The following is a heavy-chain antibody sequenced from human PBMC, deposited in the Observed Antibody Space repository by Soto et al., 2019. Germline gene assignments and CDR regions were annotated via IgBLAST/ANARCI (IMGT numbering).Heavy chain of an antibody. V-gene: IGHV6-1*01. J-gene: IGHJ5*02. CDR3: ARVEYSSSYNWFDP. CDR2: TYYRSKWYN. Sequence: KQSQTLSLTCAISGDRVSSNSAAWNWIRQSPSRGLEWLGRTYYRSKWYNDYAVSVKSRITINPDTSKNQFSLQLNSVTPEDTAVYYCARVEYSSSYNWFDPWGQGTLVTVSS. CDR1: GDRVSSNSAA. D-gene: IGHD6-6*01.